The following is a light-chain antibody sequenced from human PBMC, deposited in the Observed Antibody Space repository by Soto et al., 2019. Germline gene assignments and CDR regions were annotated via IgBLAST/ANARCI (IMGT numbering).Light chain of an antibody. Sequence: QYVWTQPLSASWSPGQLVTISCTGSYSDVGTFYFVSWYQQYPGKGPKLIIYDVTERPSGVPDRFSGSKSGNTASLTISGLQAEDEADYYCCSYAGSYTYIFGSGTKVTAL. CDR2: DVT. CDR3: CSYAGSYTYI. J-gene: IGLJ1*01. V-gene: IGLV2-11*01. CDR1: YSDVGTFYF.